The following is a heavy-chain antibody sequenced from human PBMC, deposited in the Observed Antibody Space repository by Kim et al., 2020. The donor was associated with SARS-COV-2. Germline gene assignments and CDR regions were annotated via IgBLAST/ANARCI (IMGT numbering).Heavy chain of an antibody. J-gene: IGHJ6*02. Sequence: GGSLRLSCAASGFTFSSYEMNWVRQAPGKGLEWVSYISSSGSTIYYADSVKGRFTISRDNAKNSLYLQMNSLRAEDTAVYYCASSSHFAGNHYYGMDVWGQGTTVTVSS. CDR2: ISSSGSTI. CDR1: GFTFSSYE. CDR3: ASSSHFAGNHYYGMDV. V-gene: IGHV3-48*03. D-gene: IGHD6-6*01.